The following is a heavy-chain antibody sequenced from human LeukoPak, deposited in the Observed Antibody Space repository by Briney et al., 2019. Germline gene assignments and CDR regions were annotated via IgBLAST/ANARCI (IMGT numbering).Heavy chain of an antibody. J-gene: IGHJ4*02. D-gene: IGHD3-9*01. CDR1: GGSISSYY. CDR3: ARAHYDILTGYYNLFDY. CDR2: IYYSGST. Sequence: PSETLSLTCTVSGGSISSYYWSWIRQPPGKGLEWIGYIYYSGSTNYNPSLKSRVTISVDTSKNQFSLKLSSVTAADTAVYYCARAHYDILTGYYNLFDYWGQRTLVTVSS. V-gene: IGHV4-59*01.